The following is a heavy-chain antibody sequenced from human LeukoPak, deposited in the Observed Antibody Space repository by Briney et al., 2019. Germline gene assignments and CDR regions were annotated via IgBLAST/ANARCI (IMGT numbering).Heavy chain of an antibody. J-gene: IGHJ4*02. Sequence: GGSLRLSCAASGFTFSSYGMHWVRQAPGKGLEWVAVISYDRSNKYYADSVKGRFTISRDNSKNTLYLQMNSLRAEDTAVYYCAGNRGPIAVAEYWGQGTLVTVSS. CDR1: GFTFSSYG. CDR3: AGNRGPIAVAEY. CDR2: ISYDRSNK. D-gene: IGHD6-19*01. V-gene: IGHV3-30*03.